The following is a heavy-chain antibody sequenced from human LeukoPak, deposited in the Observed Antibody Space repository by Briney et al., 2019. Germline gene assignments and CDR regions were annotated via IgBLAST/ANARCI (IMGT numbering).Heavy chain of an antibody. V-gene: IGHV1-69*04. D-gene: IGHD2-15*01. CDR3: ARDHCTPGTCLGGH. J-gene: IGHJ4*02. Sequence: SVKVSCKASGDTFIPYTFSWVRQDPGQGLEWIGRIIPSLDVANYAQKFQGRVTLSVDRDTATTYMEVTSLRSEDTAIYYCARDHCTPGTCLGGHWGQGTLVTVSS. CDR2: IIPSLDVA. CDR1: GDTFIPYT.